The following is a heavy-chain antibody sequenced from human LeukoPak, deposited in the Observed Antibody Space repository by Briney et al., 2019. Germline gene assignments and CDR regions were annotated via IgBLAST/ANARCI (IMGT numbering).Heavy chain of an antibody. Sequence: KPGGSLRLSCAASGFTFSSYSMNWVRQAPGKGLEWVSSISSSSSYIYYADSVKGRFTISRDNSKNTLYLQMNSLRAEDTAVYYCAKGPVNDMYYFDYWGQGTLVTVSS. V-gene: IGHV3-21*01. J-gene: IGHJ4*02. CDR1: GFTFSSYS. CDR2: ISSSSSYI. CDR3: AKGPVNDMYYFDY.